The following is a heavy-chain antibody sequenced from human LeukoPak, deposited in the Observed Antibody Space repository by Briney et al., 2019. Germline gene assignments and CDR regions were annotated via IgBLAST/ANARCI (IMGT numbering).Heavy chain of an antibody. Sequence: GGSLRLSCAASGFTFSSYGMHWVRQAPGKGLEWVALIWYDGSDKYYADSVKGRFTICRDNSKNTLYLQMNSLRAEDTAVYYCASATIAVANFDYWGQGTLVTVSS. CDR2: IWYDGSDK. J-gene: IGHJ4*02. D-gene: IGHD6-19*01. CDR1: GFTFSSYG. CDR3: ASATIAVANFDY. V-gene: IGHV3-33*01.